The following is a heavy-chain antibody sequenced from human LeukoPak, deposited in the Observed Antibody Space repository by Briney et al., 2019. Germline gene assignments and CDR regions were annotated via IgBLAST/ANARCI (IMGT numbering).Heavy chain of an antibody. CDR3: VRHSGRAGGQ. V-gene: IGHV3-11*01. CDR2: ISGNGRDI. Sequence: PGGSLRLSCAASGFNFGGHYMSWVRQAPGKGPEWISYISGNGRDIAYADSVKGRFTTSRDNAKNSLHLQMNSLRVEDTAVYHCVRHSGRAGGQWGQGTLIAVSS. D-gene: IGHD3-10*01. CDR1: GFNFGGHY. J-gene: IGHJ4*02.